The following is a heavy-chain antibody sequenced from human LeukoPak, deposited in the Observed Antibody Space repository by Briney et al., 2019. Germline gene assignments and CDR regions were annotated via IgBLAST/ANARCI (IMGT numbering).Heavy chain of an antibody. CDR2: IKGGSGSI. V-gene: IGHV3-9*01. CDR3: AKDGLYYDGSAHVYYFHY. D-gene: IGHD3-22*01. CDR1: GFTFDYYA. Sequence: GRSLRLSCAASGFTFDYYAMHWVRQAPGERLEWVSGIKGGSGSICYADFVRRLIIISRDNSKNILYLQMNSLRGEDTALYYCAKDGLYYDGSAHVYYFHYWGQGTLVAVSS. J-gene: IGHJ4*02.